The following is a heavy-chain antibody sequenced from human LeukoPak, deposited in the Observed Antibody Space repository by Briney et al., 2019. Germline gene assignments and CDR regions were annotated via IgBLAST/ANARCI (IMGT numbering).Heavy chain of an antibody. CDR1: GFTFSSYA. Sequence: GGSLRLSCAASGFTFSSYAMHWVRQAPGKGLEWVAVISYDGSNKYYADSVKGRFAISRDNSKNTLYLQMNSLRAEDTAIYYCARLVGVSPDFWGQGTLVTVSS. CDR3: ARLVGVSPDF. V-gene: IGHV3-30*09. J-gene: IGHJ4*02. D-gene: IGHD6-6*01. CDR2: ISYDGSNK.